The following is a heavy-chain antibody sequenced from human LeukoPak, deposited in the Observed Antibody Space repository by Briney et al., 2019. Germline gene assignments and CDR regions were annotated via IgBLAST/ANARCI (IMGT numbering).Heavy chain of an antibody. CDR3: ARLLPPYSSSVVNWFDP. CDR2: IYYSGST. J-gene: IGHJ5*02. Sequence: SETLSLTCTVSGGSISSYYWSWIRQPPGKGLEWIGYIYYSGSTDYNPSLKSRVTISVDTSKNQFFLRLSSVTAADTAVYYCARLLPPYSSSVVNWFDPWGQGTLVTVSS. CDR1: GGSISSYY. V-gene: IGHV4-59*01. D-gene: IGHD6-13*01.